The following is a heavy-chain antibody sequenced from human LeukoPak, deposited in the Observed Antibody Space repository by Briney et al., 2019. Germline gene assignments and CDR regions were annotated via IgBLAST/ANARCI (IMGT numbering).Heavy chain of an antibody. J-gene: IGHJ4*02. CDR3: AKDGACGSGSLDY. V-gene: IGHV3-30*18. Sequence: PGRSLGLSCAASGFTFSSYGMHWVRQAPGKGLEWVAVISYDGSNKYYADSVKGRFTISRDNSKNTLHLQMNSLRAEDTAVYYCAKDGACGSGSLDYWGQGTLVTVSS. CDR1: GFTFSSYG. D-gene: IGHD3-10*01. CDR2: ISYDGSNK.